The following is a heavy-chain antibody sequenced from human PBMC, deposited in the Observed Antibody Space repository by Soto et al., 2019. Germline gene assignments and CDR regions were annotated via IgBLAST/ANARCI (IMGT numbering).Heavy chain of an antibody. J-gene: IGHJ4*02. CDR1: GVTFSSCA. CDR3: AKNPGYYYDSTGYHFDY. Sequence: GGSLRLSCAASGVTFSSCAMNWVRQAPGKGLEWVSTISGSGDSTYYADSVKGRFTISRDNSKNTLYLQMNSLRAEDTAVYYCAKNPGYYYDSTGYHFDYWGQGTLVTVSS. D-gene: IGHD3-22*01. CDR2: ISGSGDST. V-gene: IGHV3-23*01.